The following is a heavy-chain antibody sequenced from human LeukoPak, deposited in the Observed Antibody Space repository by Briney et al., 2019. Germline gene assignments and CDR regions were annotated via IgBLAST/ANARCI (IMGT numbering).Heavy chain of an antibody. CDR1: GYTFTGYY. CDR2: INPNSGGT. V-gene: IGHV1-2*02. D-gene: IGHD1-1*01. J-gene: IGHJ4*02. Sequence: ASVKVSCKASGYTFTGYYMHWVRQAPGQGLEWMGWINPNSGGTNYAQKFQGRVTMTRDTSMTTVYMELSSLRSDDTAVYFCAGGWGPTGLDYWGQGTLVTVSP. CDR3: AGGWGPTGLDY.